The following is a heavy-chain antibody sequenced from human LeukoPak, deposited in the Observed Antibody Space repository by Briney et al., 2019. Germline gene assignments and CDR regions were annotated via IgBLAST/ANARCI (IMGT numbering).Heavy chain of an antibody. CDR3: AKDWLSSGWYYFDY. Sequence: PGGSLRLSCAASGFTFSSYAMSCVRHAPGKGLEWVSAISGSGGSTYYADSVKGRFTISRDNSKNTLYLQMNSLRAEDTAVYYCAKDWLSSGWYYFDYWGQGTLVTVSS. CDR2: ISGSGGST. D-gene: IGHD6-19*01. J-gene: IGHJ4*02. CDR1: GFTFSSYA. V-gene: IGHV3-23*01.